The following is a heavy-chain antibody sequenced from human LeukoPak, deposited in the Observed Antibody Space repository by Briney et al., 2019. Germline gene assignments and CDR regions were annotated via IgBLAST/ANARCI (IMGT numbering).Heavy chain of an antibody. D-gene: IGHD3-3*01. V-gene: IGHV1-18*04. CDR1: GYTLSGYY. CDR2: ISAYNGNT. CDR3: ARVLGLLRFLEWPHNYYYGMDV. J-gene: IGHJ6*02. Sequence: AASVKASCKASGYTLSGYYIFWVRRAPGQGLEWMGWISAYNGNTNYAQKLQGRVTMTTDTSTSTAYMELRSLRSDDTAVYYCARVLGLLRFLEWPHNYYYGMDVWGQGTTVTVSS.